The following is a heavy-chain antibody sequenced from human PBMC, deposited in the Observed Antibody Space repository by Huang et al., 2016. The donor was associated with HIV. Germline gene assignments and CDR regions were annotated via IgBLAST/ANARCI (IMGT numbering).Heavy chain of an antibody. J-gene: IGHJ4*02. Sequence: EVQLVESGGGLIQPGGSLRLSCAASGFTVSTNYMTWVRQAPGGGREWVSLSYSGGTTYYADSVKGRFTSSRDDSENTLYLHMTSLRAGDTAVYYCAKEGDTGAALGYWGQGTLVTVS. CDR3: AKEGDTGAALGY. D-gene: IGHD2-8*02. CDR2: SYSGGTT. CDR1: GFTVSTNY. V-gene: IGHV3-53*01.